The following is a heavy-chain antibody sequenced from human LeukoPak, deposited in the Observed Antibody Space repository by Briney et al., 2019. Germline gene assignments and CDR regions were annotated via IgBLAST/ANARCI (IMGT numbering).Heavy chain of an antibody. J-gene: IGHJ4*02. CDR1: GFTFSNAW. Sequence: GGSLRLSCAASGFTFSNAWMSWVRQAPGKGLEWVSAISGDSRYIYYADSVRGRFTISRDNAENSLYLQMNSLRVEDTAVYYCARAPTVLVGYCSSSSCQADYWGQGTLVTVSS. V-gene: IGHV3-21*01. CDR3: ARAPTVLVGYCSSSSCQADY. CDR2: ISGDSRYI. D-gene: IGHD2-2*01.